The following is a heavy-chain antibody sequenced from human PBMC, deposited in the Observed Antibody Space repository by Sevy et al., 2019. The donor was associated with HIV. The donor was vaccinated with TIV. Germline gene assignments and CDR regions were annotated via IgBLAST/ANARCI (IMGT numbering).Heavy chain of an antibody. D-gene: IGHD6-13*01. V-gene: IGHV4-34*01. CDR2: INHSGST. J-gene: IGHJ2*01. Sequence: SETLSLTCAVYGGSFSGYYWSWIRQPPGKGLEWIGEINHSGSTNYNPSLKSRVTISVDTSKNQFSLKLSSVTAADTAVYYCARGGGAAAGTSRGELRYFDLWGRSTLVTVSS. CDR3: ARGGGAAAGTSRGELRYFDL. CDR1: GGSFSGYY.